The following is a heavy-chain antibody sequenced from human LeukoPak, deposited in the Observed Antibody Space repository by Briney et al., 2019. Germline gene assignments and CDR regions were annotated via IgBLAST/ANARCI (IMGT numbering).Heavy chain of an antibody. D-gene: IGHD2-21*02. CDR2: ISSSSSSYI. CDR3: ARGGIVVVTYAFDI. V-gene: IGHV3-21*01. CDR1: GFTFSSYS. J-gene: IGHJ3*02. Sequence: PGGSLRLSCAASGFTFSSYSMNWVRQAPGKGLEWVSSISSSSSSYIYYADSVKGRFTISRDNAKNSLYLQMNSLRAEDTAVYYCARGGIVVVTYAFDIWGQGTMVTDSS.